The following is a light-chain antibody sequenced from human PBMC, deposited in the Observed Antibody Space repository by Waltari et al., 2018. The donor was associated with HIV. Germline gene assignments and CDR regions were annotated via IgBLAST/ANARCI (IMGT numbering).Light chain of an antibody. J-gene: IGLJ3*02. V-gene: IGLV2-14*01. CDR2: EVS. Sequence: QFALTQPASVSWSPGQSLTISCTGTSSGVGCYNYLSWCQQHPGRAPKLMSYEVSKRPSGVSNRFAGSKSGNTASLTISGLQAEDEADYYCSSYTSSSTRVFGGGTNLTVL. CDR1: SSGVGCYNY. CDR3: SSYTSSSTRV.